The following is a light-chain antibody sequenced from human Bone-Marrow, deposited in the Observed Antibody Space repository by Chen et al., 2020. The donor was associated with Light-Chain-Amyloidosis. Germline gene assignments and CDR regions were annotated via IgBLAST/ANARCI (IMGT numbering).Light chain of an antibody. J-gene: IGLJ2*01. V-gene: IGLV3-25*03. CDR3: QSADSSGTYEVI. CDR2: RDT. Sequence: SYELTQPPSVSVSPGQTARITCSGDELPTESAYWYQQKPGQAPVLVIHRDTERPSGISERFSGSSSGTTATLTISGVQAEDEADYHCQSADSSGTYEVIFGGGTKLTVL. CDR1: ELPTES.